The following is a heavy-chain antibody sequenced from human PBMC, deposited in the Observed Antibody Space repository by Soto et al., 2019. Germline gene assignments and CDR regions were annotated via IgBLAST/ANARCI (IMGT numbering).Heavy chain of an antibody. J-gene: IGHJ4*02. V-gene: IGHV3-30*18. CDR2: MSYDGGDI. Sequence: PGGSLRLSCAASGFDFSNYVLHWVRQAPGKGLEWVAVMSYDGGDIYYGDSVKGRFTISRDNSKNTLYLQMNSLRPEDTAVYYCAKVREDVVLLVALDHGGQGTPVTVSS. D-gene: IGHD2-8*01. CDR3: AKVREDVVLLVALDH. CDR1: GFDFSNYV.